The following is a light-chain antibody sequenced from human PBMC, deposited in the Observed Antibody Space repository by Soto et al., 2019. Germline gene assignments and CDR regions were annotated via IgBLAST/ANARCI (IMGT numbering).Light chain of an antibody. V-gene: IGKV3-20*01. J-gene: IGKJ5*01. CDR3: QHYGSSSSIT. Sequence: EIVLTQSPGTLSLSPGERATLSCRAIQGVSSNHLAWYQHKHGQAPRLLIYGATNRATGISDRFTGSGSGTDFILTTTRVEPEDFAVYSCQHYGSSSSITCGQGKQREI. CDR1: QGVSSNH. CDR2: GAT.